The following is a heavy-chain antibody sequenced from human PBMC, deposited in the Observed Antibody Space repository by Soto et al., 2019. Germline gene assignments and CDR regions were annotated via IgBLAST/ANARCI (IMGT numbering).Heavy chain of an antibody. J-gene: IGHJ4*02. V-gene: IGHV1-8*01. CDR1: GYTFTSYD. D-gene: IGHD2-15*01. CDR3: ARGQERRGFGY. CDR2: MNPNSGNT. Sequence: QVQLVQSGAEVKKPGASVKVSCKASGYTFTSYDINWVRQATGQGLEWMGWMNPNSGNTVYAQNFQGRVTMTRNPSVRPAYMELSSLRSADTAVYYCARGQERRGFGYWGQGTLVTVSS.